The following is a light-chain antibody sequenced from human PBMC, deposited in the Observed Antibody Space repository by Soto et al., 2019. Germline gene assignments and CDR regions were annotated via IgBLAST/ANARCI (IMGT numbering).Light chain of an antibody. CDR1: QSVTTRQ. CDR3: QQYDNWPQDT. J-gene: IGKJ2*01. V-gene: IGKV3-20*01. CDR2: GAS. Sequence: EIVLTQSPGTLVLSPGERATLSCRASQSVTTRQLAWYQQKPGQAPRLLIYGASSRATGIPDRFGGSGSGTDFTFTISRLEPEDFAVYFCQQYDNWPQDTFGQGTKLEIK.